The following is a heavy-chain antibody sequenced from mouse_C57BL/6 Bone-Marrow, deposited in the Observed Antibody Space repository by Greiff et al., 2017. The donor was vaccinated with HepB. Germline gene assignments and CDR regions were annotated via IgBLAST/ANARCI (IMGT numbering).Heavy chain of an antibody. D-gene: IGHD2-4*01. Sequence: EVKLMESGAGLVKPGGSLKLSCAASGFTFSSYAMSWVRQTPEKRLEWVAYISSGGDYTYYADTVKGRFTISRDNARNTLYLQMSSLKSEDSAMYYCTRGSTMITTYFDYWGQGTTLTVSS. J-gene: IGHJ2*01. V-gene: IGHV5-9-1*02. CDR2: ISSGGDYT. CDR3: TRGSTMITTYFDY. CDR1: GFTFSSYA.